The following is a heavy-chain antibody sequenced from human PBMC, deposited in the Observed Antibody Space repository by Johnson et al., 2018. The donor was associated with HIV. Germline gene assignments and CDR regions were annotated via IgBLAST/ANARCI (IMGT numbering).Heavy chain of an antibody. CDR3: ANGGYSYGYDAFDI. J-gene: IGHJ3*02. V-gene: IGHV3-30*18. CDR1: GFTFSSFG. Sequence: QVQLVASGGGVVQPGRSLRLSCAASGFTFSSFGMHWVRQAPGKGLEWVAVVSDHGRTTYFADSVTGRFTISRDNSKNTLYLQMNSLRAEDTAVYYCANGGYSYGYDAFDIWGQGTMVTVSS. CDR2: VSDHGRTT. D-gene: IGHD5-18*01.